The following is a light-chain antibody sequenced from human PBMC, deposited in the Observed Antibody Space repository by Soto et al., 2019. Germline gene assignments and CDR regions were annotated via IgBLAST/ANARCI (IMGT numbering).Light chain of an antibody. J-gene: IGLJ1*01. CDR3: SSYAGSSNV. CDR2: EVS. V-gene: IGLV2-14*01. Sequence: QSVLTQPASVSGSPGQSVAISCTGTSSDVGAYNYVSWYQQHPGKAPKLLLSEVSNRPSGVSDRFSGSKSGNTASLTISGLQAEDEADYYCSSYAGSSNVFGTGTKVTVL. CDR1: SSDVGAYNY.